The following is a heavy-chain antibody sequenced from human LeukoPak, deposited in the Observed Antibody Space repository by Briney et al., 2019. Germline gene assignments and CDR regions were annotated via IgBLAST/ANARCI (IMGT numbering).Heavy chain of an antibody. J-gene: IGHJ1*01. CDR3: ARVTSVYAIHEYEYFQH. Sequence: PSETLSLTCTVSGGSISSYYWSWIRQPAGKGLEWLGRIYASGSTNYNPSLKRRVTISVDTSKNQFSLKLSSVTAADTAVYYCARVTSVYAIHEYEYFQHWGQGTLVTVSS. CDR1: GGSISSYY. V-gene: IGHV4-4*07. D-gene: IGHD2-8*01. CDR2: IYASGST.